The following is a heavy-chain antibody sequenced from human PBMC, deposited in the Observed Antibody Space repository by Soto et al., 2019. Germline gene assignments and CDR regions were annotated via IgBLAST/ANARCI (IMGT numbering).Heavy chain of an antibody. J-gene: IGHJ6*03. CDR1: GYTFTSYY. Sequence: ASVKVSCKASGYTFTSYYMHWVRQAPGQGLEWMGIINPSGGSTSYAQKFQGRVTMTRDTSTSTVYMELSSLRSEDTAVYYCARDSVRYYYGSGSHYYYCMDVWGKGTTVTVSS. CDR2: INPSGGST. D-gene: IGHD3-10*01. CDR3: ARDSVRYYYGSGSHYYYCMDV. V-gene: IGHV1-46*03.